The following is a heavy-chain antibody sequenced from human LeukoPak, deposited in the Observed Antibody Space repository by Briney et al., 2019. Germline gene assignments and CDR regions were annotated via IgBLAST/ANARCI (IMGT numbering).Heavy chain of an antibody. D-gene: IGHD3-22*01. Sequence: SVKVSCKASGYTFISYYMHWVRPAPGQGLEWMGIINHRGGSTRYAQKLQGRVTMTRDTSTGTVYMELSSLRSEDTAVYYCARDTANYYYDSSGYYFDYWGQGTLVTVSS. J-gene: IGHJ4*02. CDR3: ARDTANYYYDSSGYYFDY. V-gene: IGHV1-46*01. CDR2: INHRGGST. CDR1: GYTFISYY.